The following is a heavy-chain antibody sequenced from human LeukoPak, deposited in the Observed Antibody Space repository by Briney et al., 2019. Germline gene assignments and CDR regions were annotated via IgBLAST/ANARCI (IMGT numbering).Heavy chain of an antibody. CDR3: ARGYCSGTSCYMFDS. Sequence: VGSLRLSCAGSGFNFIDNSMHWVRQAPGRGLDWVSSISSSKTYIYYRDSVKGRFTISRDNAKNSLFLQMNSLRVEDTAVYFCARGYCSGTSCYMFDSWGPGTRVIVSS. J-gene: IGHJ4*02. CDR2: ISSSKTYI. CDR1: GFNFIDNS. D-gene: IGHD2-2*01. V-gene: IGHV3-21*01.